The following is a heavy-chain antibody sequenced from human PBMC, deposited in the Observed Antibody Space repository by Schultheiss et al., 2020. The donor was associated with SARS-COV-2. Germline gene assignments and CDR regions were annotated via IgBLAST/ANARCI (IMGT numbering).Heavy chain of an antibody. D-gene: IGHD3-10*01. CDR1: GYTFTSYD. V-gene: IGHV1-8*01. Sequence: ASVKVSCKASGYTFTSYDINWVRQATGQGLEWMGWMNPNSGNTGYAQKFQGRVTMTEDTSTDTAYMELSSLRSEDTAVFYCASSLWYYYGMDVWGQGTTVTVSS. CDR3: ASSLWYYYGMDV. CDR2: MNPNSGNT. J-gene: IGHJ6*02.